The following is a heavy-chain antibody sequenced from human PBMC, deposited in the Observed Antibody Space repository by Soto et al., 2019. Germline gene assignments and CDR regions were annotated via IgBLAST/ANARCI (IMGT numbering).Heavy chain of an antibody. CDR2: IWYDGSNK. D-gene: IGHD6-19*01. J-gene: IGHJ4*02. Sequence: GGSLRLSCAASGFTFSSYGMHWVRQAPGKGLEWVAVIWYDGSNKYYADSVKGRFTISRDNSKNTLYLQMNSLRAEDTAVYYCARGIRQWLVLDPVDYWGQGTLVTVSS. CDR3: ARGIRQWLVLDPVDY. V-gene: IGHV3-33*01. CDR1: GFTFSSYG.